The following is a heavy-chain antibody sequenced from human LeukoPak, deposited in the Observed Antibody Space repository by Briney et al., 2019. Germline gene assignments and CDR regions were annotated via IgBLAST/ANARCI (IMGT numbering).Heavy chain of an antibody. J-gene: IGHJ4*02. D-gene: IGHD2-2*01. CDR2: ISGSGGST. CDR1: GFTFSSYA. V-gene: IGHV3-23*01. Sequence: GGSLRLSCAASGFTFSSYAMSWVRQAPGKGLEWVSAISGSGGSTYYAASVKGRFTISRDNSKNTLYLQMNSLRAEDTAVYYCAKDRFLVVPAAEFDYWGQGTLVTVSS. CDR3: AKDRFLVVPAAEFDY.